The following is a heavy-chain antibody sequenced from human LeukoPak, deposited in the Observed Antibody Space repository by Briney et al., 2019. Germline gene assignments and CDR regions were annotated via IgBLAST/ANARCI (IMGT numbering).Heavy chain of an antibody. J-gene: IGHJ6*03. CDR1: GGSISSSSYY. Sequence: SETLSLTCTVSGGSISSSSYYWGWIRQPPGKGLEWIGSIYYSGSTYYNPSLKSRVTISVDTSKNQFSLKLSSVTAADTAVYYCARPGIAAAGPPDYYYYMDVWGKGTTVTVSS. V-gene: IGHV4-39*07. CDR3: ARPGIAAAGPPDYYYYMDV. CDR2: IYYSGST. D-gene: IGHD6-13*01.